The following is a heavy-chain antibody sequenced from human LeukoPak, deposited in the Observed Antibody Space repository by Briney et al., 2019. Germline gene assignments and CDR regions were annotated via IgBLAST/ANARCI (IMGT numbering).Heavy chain of an antibody. J-gene: IGHJ6*03. D-gene: IGHD2-2*01. Sequence: GGSLRLSCAASGFTFDDYAMHWVRQAPGKGLEWVSGISWNSGSIGYADSVKGRFTISRDNAKNSLYLQMNSLRAEDMALYYCARGYCSSTSCSSYYYYYMDVWGKGTTVTVSS. CDR2: ISWNSGSI. V-gene: IGHV3-9*03. CDR1: GFTFDDYA. CDR3: ARGYCSSTSCSSYYYYYMDV.